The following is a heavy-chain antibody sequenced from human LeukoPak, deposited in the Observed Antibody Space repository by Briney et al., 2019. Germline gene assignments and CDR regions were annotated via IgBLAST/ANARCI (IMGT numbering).Heavy chain of an antibody. J-gene: IGHJ4*02. CDR1: GGSFSGYY. CDR3: AREQSSGYLYYFDY. V-gene: IGHV4-34*01. D-gene: IGHD3-22*01. Sequence: KPSETLSLTCAVYGGSFSGYYWSWIRQPPGKGLEWIGEINHSGSTNYNPSLKSRVTISVDTSKNQFSLKLSSVTAADTAVHYCAREQSSGYLYYFDYWGQGTLVTVSS. CDR2: INHSGST.